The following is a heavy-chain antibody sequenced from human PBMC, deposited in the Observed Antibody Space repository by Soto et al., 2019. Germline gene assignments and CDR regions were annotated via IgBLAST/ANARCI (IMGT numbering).Heavy chain of an antibody. CDR1: WFSLSHVTMS. J-gene: IGHJ4*02. CDR3: ARQIAVAGTKYLHY. D-gene: IGHD6-19*01. CDR2: IFSNGEK. Sequence: RRRLGNPTGPLTLTCTVSWFSLSHVTMSVTWIRQPPPKALEWLAHIFSNGEKSHNTSLRTRLTISKDTSKSQVVLTMTNMDPVDTAAFYCARQIAVAGTKYLHYWGQGTPVPVSP. V-gene: IGHV2-26*01.